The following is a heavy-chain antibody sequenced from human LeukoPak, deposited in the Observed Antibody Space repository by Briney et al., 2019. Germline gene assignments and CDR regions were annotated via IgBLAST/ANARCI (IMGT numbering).Heavy chain of an antibody. V-gene: IGHV3-23*01. CDR3: AKNGPDSSWFDCPDY. J-gene: IGHJ4*02. D-gene: IGHD6-13*01. CDR2: ISGSGGST. CDR1: GFTFSSYA. Sequence: TGGSLRLSCAASGFTFSSYAMSWVRQAPGKGLEWVSAISGSGGSTYYADSVKGRFTISRDNTKNTLYLQMNSLRAEDTAVYYCAKNGPDSSWFDCPDYWGQGTLVTVSS.